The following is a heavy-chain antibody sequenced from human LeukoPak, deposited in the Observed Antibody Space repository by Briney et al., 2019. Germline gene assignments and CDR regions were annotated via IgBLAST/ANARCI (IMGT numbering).Heavy chain of an antibody. V-gene: IGHV3-23*01. CDR2: ISGSGGST. J-gene: IGHJ6*02. D-gene: IGHD4-17*01. Sequence: GGSLRLSCAASGFTFSTYAMTWVRQAQGKGLEWVSVISGSGGSTYYADSVKGRFTISRDNSKNTLYLQMNSLRAEDTAVYYCAREGTTDYYYGMDVWGQGTTVTVSS. CDR3: AREGTTDYYYGMDV. CDR1: GFTFSTYA.